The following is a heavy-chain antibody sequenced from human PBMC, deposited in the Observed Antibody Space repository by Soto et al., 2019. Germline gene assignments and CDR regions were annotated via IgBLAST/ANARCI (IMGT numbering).Heavy chain of an antibody. CDR3: ASHKYHEIVGAPGGFDY. D-gene: IGHD1-26*01. V-gene: IGHV4-4*02. CDR1: GGSISSSNW. Sequence: TLSLTCAVSGGSISSSNWWSWVRQPPGKGLEWIGEIYRSGSTNYNPSLKSRVTISVDKSKNQFSLKLSSVTAADTAVYYCASHKYHEIVGAPGGFDYWGQGTLATVSS. CDR2: IYRSGST. J-gene: IGHJ4*02.